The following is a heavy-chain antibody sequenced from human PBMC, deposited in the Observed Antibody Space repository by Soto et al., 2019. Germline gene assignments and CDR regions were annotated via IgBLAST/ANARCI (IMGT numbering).Heavy chain of an antibody. J-gene: IGHJ4*02. Sequence: EVQLLESGGGLVQPGGSLRLSCAASGFTFSNYAMTWVRQAAGKGLEWVSSISGPGGSTYYADSVQGRFTISRDNSKNTLFLQMNTLRGEDTALYYCARDERIAVAGTDNWGQGILVTVTS. D-gene: IGHD6-19*01. V-gene: IGHV3-23*01. CDR2: ISGPGGST. CDR1: GFTFSNYA. CDR3: ARDERIAVAGTDN.